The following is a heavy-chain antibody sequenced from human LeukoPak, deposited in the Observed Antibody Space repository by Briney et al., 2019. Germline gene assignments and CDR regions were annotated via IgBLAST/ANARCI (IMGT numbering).Heavy chain of an antibody. J-gene: IGHJ5*02. V-gene: IGHV3-49*03. CDR1: GFTFGDYA. CDR2: IRSKAYSGTT. Sequence: GGSLRLSCTASGFTFGDYAMSWFRQAPGKGLEWVGFIRSKAYSGTTEYAASVKGRFTISRDDSKSIAYLQMNSLKTEDTAVYYCTRAYGSGRNWFDPWGQGTLVTVSS. CDR3: TRAYGSGRNWFDP. D-gene: IGHD3-10*01.